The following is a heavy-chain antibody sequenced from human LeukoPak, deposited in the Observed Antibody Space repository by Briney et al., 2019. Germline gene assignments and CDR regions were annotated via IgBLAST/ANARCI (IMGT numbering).Heavy chain of an antibody. CDR2: ISYDGSNK. V-gene: IGHV3-30-3*01. Sequence: GRSLRLSCAASGFTFSSYAMHWVRQAPGKGLEWVAVISYDGSNKYYADSVKGRFTISRDNSKNTLYLQMNSLRAEDTAVYYCARSIAAAQNHFDYWGQGTLVTVSS. CDR3: ARSIAAAQNHFDY. CDR1: GFTFSSYA. J-gene: IGHJ4*02. D-gene: IGHD6-13*01.